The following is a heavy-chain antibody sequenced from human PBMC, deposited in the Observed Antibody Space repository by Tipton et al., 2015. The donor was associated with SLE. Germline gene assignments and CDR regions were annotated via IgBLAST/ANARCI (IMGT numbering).Heavy chain of an antibody. J-gene: IGHJ4*02. CDR2: IYSSGRT. CDR1: GGSISTGGDS. V-gene: IGHV4-39*02. Sequence: TLSLTCTVSGGSISTGGDSWGWIRQPPGKGLKWVGNIYSSGRTYDNPSLKSRITMSVDTSKNHFSLKLSYVTAADTAVYYCARERPSGMSLAVDVWSQGTRVTVSS. CDR3: ARERPSGMSLAVDV. D-gene: IGHD2-15*01.